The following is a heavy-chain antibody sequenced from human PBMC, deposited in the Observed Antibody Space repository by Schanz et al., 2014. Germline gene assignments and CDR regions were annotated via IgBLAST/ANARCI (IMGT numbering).Heavy chain of an antibody. D-gene: IGHD1-1*01. Sequence: EVQLLESGGGLVQPGGSLRLSCAASGFTFGDYAMTWVRQAPGKGLEWVSYVSRSTPDIYYADSVKGRFTMSRDNAKNLLYLQMNSLRAEDTAVYYCTRDVRLDRRGNWFDPWGQGTLVTVSS. J-gene: IGHJ5*02. CDR2: VSRSTPDI. CDR3: TRDVRLDRRGNWFDP. V-gene: IGHV3-48*01. CDR1: GFTFGDYA.